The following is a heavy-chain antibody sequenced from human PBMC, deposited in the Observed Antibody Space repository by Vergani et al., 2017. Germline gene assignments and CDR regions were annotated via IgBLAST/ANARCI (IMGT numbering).Heavy chain of an antibody. V-gene: IGHV7-4-1*02. Sequence: QVQLVQSGAEVKKPGSSVKVYCKASGGTIRNYARNGVRQAHGKGLEWMGWNKTNTGNPTYAQGFTGRFVFSLDTSVSTAYLQISSLKAEDTAVYYCARGGYCSSTSCYREGAFDIWGQGTMVTVSS. CDR3: ARGGYCSSTSCYREGAFDI. J-gene: IGHJ3*02. D-gene: IGHD2-2*02. CDR1: GGTIRNYA. CDR2: NKTNTGNP.